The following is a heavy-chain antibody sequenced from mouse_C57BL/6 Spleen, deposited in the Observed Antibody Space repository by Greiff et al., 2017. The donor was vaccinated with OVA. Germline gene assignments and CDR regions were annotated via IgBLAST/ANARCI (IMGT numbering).Heavy chain of an antibody. D-gene: IGHD1-1*01. CDR2: IYPGDGDT. Sequence: RVEPGASVKISCKASGYAFSSSWMNWVKQRPGKGLEWLGRIYPGDGDTNYNGKFKGKATLTADKSSSTAYMQLSSLTSEDSEVYFCARLRDGWYFDVWGTGTTVTVSS. J-gene: IGHJ1*03. CDR1: GYAFSSSW. CDR3: ARLRDGWYFDV. V-gene: IGHV1-82*01.